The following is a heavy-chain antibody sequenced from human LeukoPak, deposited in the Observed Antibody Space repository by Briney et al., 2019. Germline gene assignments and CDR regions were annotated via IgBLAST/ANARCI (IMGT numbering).Heavy chain of an antibody. J-gene: IGHJ4*02. CDR2: ISGSGGRT. CDR1: GFTFYKFV. D-gene: IGHD3-22*01. Sequence: GGSLRLSCAAYGFTFYKFVMTWVRQAPGSGLEWVSSISGSGGRTYYADSVKGRFTISRDNSKNTLYLQMNSLRADDTAVYYCASRTTYYYDSSGFSDYWGQGTLVTVSS. V-gene: IGHV3-23*01. CDR3: ASRTTYYYDSSGFSDY.